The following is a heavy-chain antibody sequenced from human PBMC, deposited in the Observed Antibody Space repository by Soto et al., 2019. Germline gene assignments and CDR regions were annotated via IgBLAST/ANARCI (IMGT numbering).Heavy chain of an antibody. CDR1: GGSFSNYG. V-gene: IGHV1-69*12. J-gene: IGHJ6*02. CDR2: IIPVFGTP. CDR3: ARGDATKIIVTTYYGLDV. Sequence: QVQVVQSGAEVKKPGSSVKVSCKASGGSFSNYGISWVRQAPGQGLEWMGGIIPVFGTPHYAQKFQDRVTITADESTSTVYREVSSLTSEDPAVYYCARGDATKIIVTTYYGLDVWGPGTTVTVSS. D-gene: IGHD3-22*01.